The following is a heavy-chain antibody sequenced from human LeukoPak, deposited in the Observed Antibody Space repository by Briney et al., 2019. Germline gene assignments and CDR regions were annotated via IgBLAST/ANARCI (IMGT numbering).Heavy chain of an antibody. CDR2: TYYTSKWYN. J-gene: IGHJ2*01. CDR3: ARARHNIHNGWAWYFDL. D-gene: IGHD6-19*01. V-gene: IGHV6-1*01. Sequence: SQTLSLTCALSGDSVSSNSAAWNWIRQSPSRGLEWLGRTYYTSKWYNDYAVSAKSRITINPDTSRNQFSLQLSSVTPEDTAVYYCARARHNIHNGWAWYFDLWGRGTLVTVSS. CDR1: GDSVSSNSAA.